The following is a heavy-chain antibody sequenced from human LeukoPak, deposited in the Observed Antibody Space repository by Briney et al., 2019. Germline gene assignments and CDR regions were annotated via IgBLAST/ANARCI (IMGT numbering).Heavy chain of an antibody. CDR1: GFTFSSYA. CDR2: ISGSGGST. CDR3: AKDVGRGGIAARPFDY. D-gene: IGHD6-6*01. V-gene: IGHV3-23*01. J-gene: IGHJ4*02. Sequence: GGSLRLSCAASGFTFSSYAMSWVRQAPGKALEWVSAISGSGGSTYYADSVKGRFTISRDNSKNTLYLQMNSLRAEDTAVYYCAKDVGRGGIAARPFDYWGQGTLVTVSS.